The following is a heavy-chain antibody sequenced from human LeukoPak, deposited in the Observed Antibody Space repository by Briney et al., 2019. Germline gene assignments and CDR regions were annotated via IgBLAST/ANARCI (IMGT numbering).Heavy chain of an antibody. D-gene: IGHD4-11*01. CDR3: AKGSTVPTMAV. J-gene: IGHJ6*03. V-gene: IGHV3-23*01. Sequence: QPAGSLTLSCAASAFTFSSYAMGRVRQAPGKGLEWVSAISGSGGSTYYTDSVKGRFTISRDNSKNTLYLQTNSLRAEDTAVYYCAKGSTVPTMAVWGKGTTVTVSS. CDR2: ISGSGGST. CDR1: AFTFSSYA.